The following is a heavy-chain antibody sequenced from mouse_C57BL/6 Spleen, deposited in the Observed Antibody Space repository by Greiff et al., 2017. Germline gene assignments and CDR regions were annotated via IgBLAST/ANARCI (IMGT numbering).Heavy chain of an antibody. Sequence: EVKLQQSGPELVKPGASVKIPCKASGYTFTDYNMDWVKQSHGKSLEWIGDINPNNGGTIYNQKFKGKATLTVDKSSSTAYMELRSLTSEDTAVYYCARRVTTVWFDYWGQGTTLTVSS. CDR2: INPNNGGT. CDR1: GYTFTDYN. V-gene: IGHV1-18*01. CDR3: ARRVTTVWFDY. J-gene: IGHJ2*01. D-gene: IGHD1-1*01.